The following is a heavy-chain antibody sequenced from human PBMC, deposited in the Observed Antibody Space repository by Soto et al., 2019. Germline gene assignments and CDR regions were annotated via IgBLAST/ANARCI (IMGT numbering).Heavy chain of an antibody. D-gene: IGHD6-13*01. CDR2: INSDGSST. Sequence: EVQLVESGGGSVQPGGFLRLSCAASGFTFSSYWMHWVRQVPGKGLVWVSRINSDGSSTSYADSVKGRFTISRDNAKNTLYLQVNSLRAEDTAVYYCARGRSSSQFFDSWGQGTLVTVSS. CDR3: ARGRSSSQFFDS. V-gene: IGHV3-74*01. CDR1: GFTFSSYW. J-gene: IGHJ4*02.